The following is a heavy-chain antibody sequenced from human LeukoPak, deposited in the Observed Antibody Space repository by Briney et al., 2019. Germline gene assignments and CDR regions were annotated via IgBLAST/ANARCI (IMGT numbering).Heavy chain of an antibody. D-gene: IGHD1-26*01. J-gene: IGHJ4*02. CDR2: IIPIFGTA. V-gene: IGHV1-69*13. Sequence: ASVKVSCKASGGTFSSYAISWVRQAPGQGLEWMGGIIPIFGTANYAQKFQGRVTITADESTSTAYMELSSLRSEDTAVYYCARDLRVGATELDYWGQGTLVTVSS. CDR3: ARDLRVGATELDY. CDR1: GGTFSSYA.